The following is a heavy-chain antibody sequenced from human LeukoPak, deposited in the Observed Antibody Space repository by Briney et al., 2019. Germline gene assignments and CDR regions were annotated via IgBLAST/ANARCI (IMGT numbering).Heavy chain of an antibody. J-gene: IGHJ4*02. CDR2: FDPEDGET. Sequence: ASVKVSCKVSGYTLTELSMHWVRQAPGKGLEWMGGFDPEDGETIYAQKFQGRVTVTEDTSTDTAYMELRSLRSDDTAVYYCARDYVRRSGGSCPMSYWGQGTLVTVSS. D-gene: IGHD2-15*01. CDR3: ARDYVRRSGGSCPMSY. V-gene: IGHV1-24*01. CDR1: GYTLTELS.